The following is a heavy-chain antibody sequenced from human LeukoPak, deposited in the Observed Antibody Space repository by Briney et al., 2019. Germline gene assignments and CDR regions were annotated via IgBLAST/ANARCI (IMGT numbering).Heavy chain of an antibody. V-gene: IGHV1-2*02. CDR2: INPNSGGT. Sequence: GSVKVSCKASGYTFTGYYMHWVRQAPGQGLEWMGWINPNSGGTNYAQKFQGRVTMTRDTSISTAYMELSRLRSDDTPVYYCARETAPYSSSWSDPWGQGTLVTVSS. CDR1: GYTFTGYY. CDR3: ARETAPYSSSWSDP. J-gene: IGHJ5*02. D-gene: IGHD6-13*01.